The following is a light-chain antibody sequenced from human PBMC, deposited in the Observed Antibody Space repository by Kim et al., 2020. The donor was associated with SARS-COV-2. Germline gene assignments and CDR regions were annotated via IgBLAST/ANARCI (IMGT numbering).Light chain of an antibody. CDR1: QNIRNY. J-gene: IGKJ3*01. V-gene: IGKV1-39*01. Sequence: GDRVTITCRASQNIRNYVNWYQQKPGRAPSLLIYAASSLQSGVPSRFSGGGSGTDFTLTISSLQSEDSASYYCQQSYTTPRTFG. CDR3: QQSYTTPRT. CDR2: AAS.